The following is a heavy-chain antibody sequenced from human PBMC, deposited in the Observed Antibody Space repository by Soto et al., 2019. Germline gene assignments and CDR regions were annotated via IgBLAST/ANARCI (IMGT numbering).Heavy chain of an antibody. Sequence: SETLSLTCTASCRPISRYYWSWIRQPPGNGLYCIGYFYNTVITIXXPSLESRXXISVDTSNNHXSLNLXPVTAAYPAAYYCARDNPPLGVWAQGTTVTVSS. V-gene: IGHV4-59*01. D-gene: IGHD7-27*01. CDR2: FYNTVIT. J-gene: IGHJ6*02. CDR3: ARDNPPLGV. CDR1: CRPISRYY.